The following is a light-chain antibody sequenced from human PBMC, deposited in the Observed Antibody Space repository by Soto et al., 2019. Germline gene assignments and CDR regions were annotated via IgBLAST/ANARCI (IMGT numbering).Light chain of an antibody. CDR3: QQRSNWPRT. J-gene: IGKJ2*01. CDR2: DAS. CDR1: QSVSSY. V-gene: IGKV3-11*01. Sequence: EIVLTQSPGTLSLSPGERATLSCRAGQSVSSYLAWYQQKPGQAPRLLIYDASNRATGIPARFSGSGSGTDFTLTISSLEPEDFAVYYCQQRSNWPRTFGQGTKLEIK.